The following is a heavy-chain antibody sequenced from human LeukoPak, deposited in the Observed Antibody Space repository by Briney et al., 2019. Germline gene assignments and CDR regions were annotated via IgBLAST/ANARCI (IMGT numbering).Heavy chain of an antibody. J-gene: IGHJ4*02. V-gene: IGHV1-69*13. Sequence: RASVKVSCKASGGTFSTYAISWVRQAPGQGLEWMGGIIPIFGTANYAQKFQGRVTITADESTSTAYMELSSLRSEDTAVYYCARSSLGKDIVVVPAANSLDYWGQGTLVTVSS. CDR1: GGTFSTYA. CDR2: IIPIFGTA. CDR3: ARSSLGKDIVVVPAANSLDY. D-gene: IGHD2-2*01.